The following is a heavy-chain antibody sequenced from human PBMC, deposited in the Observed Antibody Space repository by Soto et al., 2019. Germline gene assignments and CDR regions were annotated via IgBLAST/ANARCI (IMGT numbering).Heavy chain of an antibody. V-gene: IGHV4-4*07. Sequence: QVQLQESGPGLVKPSETLSLSCGVSGGSISQYYWGWLRQPAGQGLEWIGRIYSGGSSNYNPALESRVTMSVDSSMNMCALELSSVTAADTAVYYCARGPGVFGDFSLDSWGEGTLVTVSS. D-gene: IGHD3-10*02. CDR3: ARGPGVFGDFSLDS. J-gene: IGHJ4*02. CDR2: IYSGGSS. CDR1: GGSISQYY.